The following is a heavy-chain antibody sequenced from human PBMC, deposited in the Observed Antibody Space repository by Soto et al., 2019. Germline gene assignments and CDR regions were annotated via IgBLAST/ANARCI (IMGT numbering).Heavy chain of an antibody. Sequence: QVQLVQSGTEVKKPGSSVKVSCKASGGTFSTYAISWVRQAPRQGLEWMGGIIPIFGTANYAQKFQGRVMITADKSTSTAYMELSSLRSEDTAVYYCATVPPLSTSRAYFDYWGQGTLVTVSS. V-gene: IGHV1-69*06. CDR2: IIPIFGTA. D-gene: IGHD2-2*01. CDR1: GGTFSTYA. J-gene: IGHJ4*02. CDR3: ATVPPLSTSRAYFDY.